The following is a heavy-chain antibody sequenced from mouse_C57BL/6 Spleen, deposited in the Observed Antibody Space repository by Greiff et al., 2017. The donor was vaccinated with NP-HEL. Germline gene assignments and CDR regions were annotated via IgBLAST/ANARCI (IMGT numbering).Heavy chain of an antibody. J-gene: IGHJ4*01. CDR3: ARYLTTVVPYAMDY. V-gene: IGHV1-55*01. Sequence: VQLQQSGAELVKPGASVKMSCKASGYTFTSHWITWVKQRPGQGLEWIGDIYPGSGSTNYNEKFKSKATLTVDTSSSTAYMQLSSLTSEDSAVYYCARYLTTVVPYAMDYWGQGTSVTVSS. CDR2: IYPGSGST. D-gene: IGHD1-1*01. CDR1: GYTFTSHW.